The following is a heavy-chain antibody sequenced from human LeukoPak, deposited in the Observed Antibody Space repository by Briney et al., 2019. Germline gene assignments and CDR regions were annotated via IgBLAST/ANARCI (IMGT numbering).Heavy chain of an antibody. CDR1: GFTFSSYE. J-gene: IGHJ5*02. CDR2: ISSSGNTI. Sequence: QTGGSLRLSCAASGFTFSSYEMNWVRQAPGKGLEWVSYISSSGNTIYYADSVKGRFTISRDNAKNSLYLQMNSLRAEDTAVYYCARAIAVAGLHPWGQGTLVTVSS. CDR3: ARAIAVAGLHP. V-gene: IGHV3-48*03. D-gene: IGHD6-19*01.